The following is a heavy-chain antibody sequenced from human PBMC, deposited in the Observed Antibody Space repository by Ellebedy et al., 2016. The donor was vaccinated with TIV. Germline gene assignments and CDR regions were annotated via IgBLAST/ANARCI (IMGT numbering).Heavy chain of an antibody. J-gene: IGHJ5*02. CDR1: GFSLNTSTVG. D-gene: IGHD6-13*01. V-gene: IGHV2-5*01. CDR3: AHRRRSVAVSGTNTWFDP. Sequence: SGPTLVKPTQTLTLTCTFSGFSLNTSTVGVAWIRPPPGKALEWLVLLYSNGDKRYSPSLKTRLTITKDTSKNQVVLKMANRDPVDTATYNCAHRRRSVAVSGTNTWFDPWGLGTLVTVSS. CDR2: LYSNGDK.